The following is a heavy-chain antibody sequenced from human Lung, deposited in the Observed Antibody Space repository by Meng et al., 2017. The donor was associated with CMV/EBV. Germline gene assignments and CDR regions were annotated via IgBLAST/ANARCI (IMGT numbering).Heavy chain of an antibody. J-gene: IGHJ3*01. CDR1: GYTSTSYY. CDR3: ARVQGYCSSTSCLGGMADAFDV. CDR2: INPSGGST. V-gene: IGHV1-46*01. D-gene: IGHD2-2*01. Sequence: ASXXVSXKASGYTSTSYYMHWVRQAPGQGLEWMGIINPSGGSTSYAQKFQGRVTMTKDTSTSTVYMELSSLRSEDTAVYYCARVQGYCSSTSCLGGMADAFDVWXQGTMVTVSS.